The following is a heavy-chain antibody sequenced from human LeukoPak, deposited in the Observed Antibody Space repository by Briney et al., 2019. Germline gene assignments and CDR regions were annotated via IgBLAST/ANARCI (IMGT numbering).Heavy chain of an antibody. CDR3: AKGAISACYSLDQ. D-gene: IGHD2/OR15-2a*01. V-gene: IGHV3-30*02. CDR2: IRSDGSNK. J-gene: IGHJ4*02. CDR1: GFTLGSCG. Sequence: RGSLRLSCAASGFTLGSCGMHWVRQAPGKGLEWVAFIRSDGSNKNYADSVKGRFTISRDSSKNTLYLQMNSLRAEDTAVYYCAKGAISACYSLDQWGQGTLVTVSS.